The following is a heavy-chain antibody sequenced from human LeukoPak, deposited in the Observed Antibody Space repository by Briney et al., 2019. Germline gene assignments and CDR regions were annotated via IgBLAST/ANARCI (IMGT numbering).Heavy chain of an antibody. CDR1: GDTFTSYA. Sequence: ASVKVSCKASGDTFTSYAINWVRQAPGQGLEWMGWINTNTGNPTYAQGFTGRFVFSLDTSVSTAYLQISSLKAEDTAVYYCARGYVPYGDYVYWFDPWGQGTLVTVSS. D-gene: IGHD4-17*01. CDR2: INTNTGNP. V-gene: IGHV7-4-1*02. J-gene: IGHJ5*02. CDR3: ARGYVPYGDYVYWFDP.